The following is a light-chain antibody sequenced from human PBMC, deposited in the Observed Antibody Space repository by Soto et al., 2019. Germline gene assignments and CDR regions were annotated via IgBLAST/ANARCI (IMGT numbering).Light chain of an antibody. CDR1: SSDVGGYNY. J-gene: IGLJ1*01. V-gene: IGLV2-8*01. CDR2: EVN. CDR3: TSYAGGNNV. Sequence: ALTQPPSASGSPGQSVTISCTGTSSDVGGYNYVSWYQQYPGKVPKLMVYEVNKRPSGVPDRFSGSKSGNTASLTVSGLQADDEADYYCTSYAGGNNVFGTGTKLTVL.